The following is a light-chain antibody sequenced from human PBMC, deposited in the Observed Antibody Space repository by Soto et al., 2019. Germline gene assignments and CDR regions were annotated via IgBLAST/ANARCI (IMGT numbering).Light chain of an antibody. CDR1: QSVRNNY. CDR3: QQYTYWPRT. Sequence: EIVLTQSPGTLSLSPGERATLSCRASQSVRNNYLAWYQQKPGQAPRLLIYDASSRATGIPDRFSGGGSGTDFTLTISRLEPEDFAFYYCQQYTYWPRTFGQGTKVDIK. CDR2: DAS. V-gene: IGKV3-20*01. J-gene: IGKJ1*01.